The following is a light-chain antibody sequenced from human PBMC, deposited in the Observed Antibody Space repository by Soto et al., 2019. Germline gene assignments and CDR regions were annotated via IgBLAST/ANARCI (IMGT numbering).Light chain of an antibody. Sequence: EIVMTQSPATLSVSPGERATLSCRASQSVSSNLAWYQQKPGQAPRLLIYGASTRATGIPARFSGSGSATEFTLTISSLQPDDFATYYCQHYDNSPWTFGQGTKVDNK. CDR2: GAS. J-gene: IGKJ1*01. CDR1: QSVSSN. V-gene: IGKV3-15*01. CDR3: QHYDNSPWT.